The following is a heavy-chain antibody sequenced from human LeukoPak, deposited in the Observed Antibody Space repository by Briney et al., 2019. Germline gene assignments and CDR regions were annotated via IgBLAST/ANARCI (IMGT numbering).Heavy chain of an antibody. V-gene: IGHV4-34*01. J-gene: IGHJ6*02. CDR1: GGSFSGYY. CDR3: ARMRYDCSSTSCYTVDYYGMDV. Sequence: SETLFLTCAVYGGSFSGYYWSWIRQPPGKGLEWIGEINHSGSTNYNPSLKSRVTISVDTSKNQFSLKLSSVTAADTAVYYCARMRYDCSSTSCYTVDYYGMDVWGQGTTVTVSS. CDR2: INHSGST. D-gene: IGHD2-2*02.